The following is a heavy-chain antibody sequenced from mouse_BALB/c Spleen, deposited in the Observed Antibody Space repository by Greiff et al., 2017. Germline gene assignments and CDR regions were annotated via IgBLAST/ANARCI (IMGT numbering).Heavy chain of an antibody. Sequence: VQLVESGAELAKPGASVKMSCKASGYTFTSYWMHWVKQRPGQGLEWIGYINPSTGYTEYNQKFKDKATLTADKSSSTAYMQLSSLTSEDSAVYYCAAGYGNPDYWGQGTTLTVSS. D-gene: IGHD2-1*01. J-gene: IGHJ2*01. CDR2: INPSTGYT. V-gene: IGHV1-7*01. CDR3: AAGYGNPDY. CDR1: GYTFTSYW.